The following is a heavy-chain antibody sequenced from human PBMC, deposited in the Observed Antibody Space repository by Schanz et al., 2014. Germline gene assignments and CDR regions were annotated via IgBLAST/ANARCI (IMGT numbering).Heavy chain of an antibody. J-gene: IGHJ4*02. V-gene: IGHV4-4*07. CDR2: IYSNGIS. CDR3: VRVKGEHSGHDYIVY. CDR1: GGSINNYF. Sequence: QVHLQESGPGLVKPSETLSVTYTVSGGSINNYFWTWIRQPAGKGLEWIGRIYSNGISHYNPSLESRVTMSVDTSKNKFSLNLTPVTPADTAIYYCVRVKGEHSGHDYIVYWGQGIQVTVSP. D-gene: IGHD5-12*01.